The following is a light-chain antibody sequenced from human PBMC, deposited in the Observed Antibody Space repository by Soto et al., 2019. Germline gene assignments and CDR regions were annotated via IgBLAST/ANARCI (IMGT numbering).Light chain of an antibody. V-gene: IGKV3-11*01. CDR3: QQRSNWPLT. J-gene: IGKJ4*01. CDR1: PSVRGY. CDR2: DAS. Sequence: EIVLTQSPATLSLSSGERATLSCRASPSVRGYLAWYQHKPGQPPRLLIYDASNRASGIPARFSGSGSGTDFTLTISSLEAEDFAIYYCQQRSNWPLTFGGGTRVQIK.